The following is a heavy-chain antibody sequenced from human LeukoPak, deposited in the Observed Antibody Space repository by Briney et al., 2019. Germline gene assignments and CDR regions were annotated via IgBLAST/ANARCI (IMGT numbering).Heavy chain of an antibody. J-gene: IGHJ4*02. Sequence: ASVKVSCKASGGTFSSYATSWVRQAPGQGLEWMGWTNPNSGGTNYAQKFQGRVTMTRDTSISTAYMELSRLRSDDTAVYYCARARVYSSSHFDYWGQGTLVTVSS. CDR2: TNPNSGGT. D-gene: IGHD6-6*01. CDR1: GGTFSSYA. V-gene: IGHV1-2*02. CDR3: ARARVYSSSHFDY.